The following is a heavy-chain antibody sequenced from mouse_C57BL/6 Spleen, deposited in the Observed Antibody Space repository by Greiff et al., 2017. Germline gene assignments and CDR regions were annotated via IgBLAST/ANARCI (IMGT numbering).Heavy chain of an antibody. D-gene: IGHD1-1*01. CDR3: ARFDYYGSRRAMDY. CDR1: GYTFTSYW. CDR2: IYPSDSET. V-gene: IGHV1-61*01. J-gene: IGHJ4*01. Sequence: QVQLQQPGAELVRPGSSVKLSCKASGYTFTSYWMDWVKQRPGQGLEWIGNIYPSDSETHYNQKFKDKATLTVDKSSSTAYLQLSSLTSEYSSVYYCARFDYYGSRRAMDYWGQGTSVTVSS.